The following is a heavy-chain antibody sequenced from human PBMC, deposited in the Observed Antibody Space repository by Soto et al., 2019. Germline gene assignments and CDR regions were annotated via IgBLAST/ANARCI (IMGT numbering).Heavy chain of an antibody. V-gene: IGHV3-23*01. J-gene: IGHJ6*04. CDR2: ISGSGGST. CDR3: AKRRVDTAMVGGFYGMDV. CDR1: GFTFSSYA. Sequence: QPGGSLRLSCAASGFTFSSYAMSWVRQAPGKGLEWVSAISGSGGSTYYADSVKGRFTISRDNSKNTLYLQMNSLRAEDTAVYYCAKRRVDTAMVGGFYGMDVWGKGTTVTVSS. D-gene: IGHD5-18*01.